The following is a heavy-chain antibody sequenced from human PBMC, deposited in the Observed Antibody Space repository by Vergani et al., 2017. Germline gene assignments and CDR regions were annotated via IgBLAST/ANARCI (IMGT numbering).Heavy chain of an antibody. J-gene: IGHJ6*02. V-gene: IGHV3-23*01. Sequence: EVQLLESGGGLVQPGGSLRLSCAASGFTFSSYAMSWVRQAPGKGLEWVSAISGSGGSTYNADSVKGRFTISRDKSKNTLYLQMNSLRAEDTAVFYCAKGSYYYGSGSVFRSFRTKFYFDYYYYGMDVWGQGTTVTVSS. CDR2: ISGSGGST. D-gene: IGHD3-10*01. CDR3: AKGSYYYGSGSVFRSFRTKFYFDYYYYGMDV. CDR1: GFTFSSYA.